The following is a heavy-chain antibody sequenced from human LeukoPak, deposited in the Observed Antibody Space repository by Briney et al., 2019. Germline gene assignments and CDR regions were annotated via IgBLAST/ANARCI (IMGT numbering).Heavy chain of an antibody. Sequence: SETLSLTCTVSGCSISSYYWGWIRQPPGKGREWMGYIYYSGSTDYNPSLKSRVTISVDTSKNQFSLKLSSVTAADTAVYYCARHVPKIAIPLSWFDPWGQGTLVTVSS. V-gene: IGHV4-59*08. CDR1: GCSISSYY. CDR3: ARHVPKIAIPLSWFDP. J-gene: IGHJ5*02. D-gene: IGHD2-21*01. CDR2: IYYSGST.